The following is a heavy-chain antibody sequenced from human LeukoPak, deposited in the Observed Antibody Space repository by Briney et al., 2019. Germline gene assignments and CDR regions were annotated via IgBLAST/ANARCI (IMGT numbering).Heavy chain of an antibody. J-gene: IGHJ5*02. CDR2: INPNSGDT. V-gene: IGHV1-2*06. Sequence: ASVKVSCKASRYTFTGYYMHWVRQAPGQGLEWMGRINPNSGDTNYAQKFQGRVTMTRDTSISTAYMELSRVRSDDTAVYYCASFEVGAWGQGTLVTVSS. CDR1: RYTFTGYY. CDR3: ASFEVGA. D-gene: IGHD3-10*01.